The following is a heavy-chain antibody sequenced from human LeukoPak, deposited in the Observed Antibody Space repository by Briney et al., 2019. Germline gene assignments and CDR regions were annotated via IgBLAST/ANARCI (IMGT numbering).Heavy chain of an antibody. CDR1: GFTLSSYG. D-gene: IGHD2/OR15-2a*01. J-gene: IGHJ5*02. CDR3: ARDRGSMWDWSDP. Sequence: PGRSLRLSCAASGFTLSSYGMHWVRQAPGQGLEWVGWINPNTGGTNYAQKFQGRVTMTRDTSITTAYMELNRLRADDTAVYYCARDRGSMWDWSDPWGQGTLVTVSS. V-gene: IGHV1-2*02. CDR2: INPNTGGT.